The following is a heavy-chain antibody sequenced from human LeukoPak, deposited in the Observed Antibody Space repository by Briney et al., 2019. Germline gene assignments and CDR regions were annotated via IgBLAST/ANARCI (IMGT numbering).Heavy chain of an antibody. Sequence: SETLSLTCTVSGGSIRGYYWSWIRQPPGKGLEWIGNIYYSGSTNYNPSLKSRVTISVDTSKNQFSLKLSSVTAADTAVYYCTRGSIAYYYMDVWGKGTTVTISS. CDR2: IYYSGST. CDR3: TRGSIAYYYMDV. J-gene: IGHJ6*03. D-gene: IGHD3-22*01. CDR1: GGSIRGYY. V-gene: IGHV4-59*01.